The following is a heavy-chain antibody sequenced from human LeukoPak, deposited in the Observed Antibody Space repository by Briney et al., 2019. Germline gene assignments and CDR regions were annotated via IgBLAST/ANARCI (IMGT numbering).Heavy chain of an antibody. V-gene: IGHV3-7*01. CDR2: IKQDGSGK. CDR3: ARQQWLDGAYYFDY. CDR1: GFTFSNYW. Sequence: PGGSLRLSCAASGFTFSNYWMNWVRQAPGKGLEWVANIKQDGSGKYYVDSVKGRFTVSRDNTKNSLYLQMDSLRAEDTAVYYRARQQWLDGAYYFDYWGEGTLVTVSS. J-gene: IGHJ4*02. D-gene: IGHD6-19*01.